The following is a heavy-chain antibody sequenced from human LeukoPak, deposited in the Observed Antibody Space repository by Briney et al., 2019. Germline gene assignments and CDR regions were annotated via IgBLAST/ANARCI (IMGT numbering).Heavy chain of an antibody. CDR3: ARDEAYCSGGSCGAFDI. J-gene: IGHJ3*02. D-gene: IGHD2-15*01. Sequence: SVKVSCKASGGTFTSYAISWVRQALEQGLEWMGGIIPVFGTANYAQKFQGRVTITADESTSTAYMELSSLRSEDTAVYYCARDEAYCSGGSCGAFDIWGQGTMVTVSS. CDR1: GGTFTSYA. CDR2: IIPVFGTA. V-gene: IGHV1-69*01.